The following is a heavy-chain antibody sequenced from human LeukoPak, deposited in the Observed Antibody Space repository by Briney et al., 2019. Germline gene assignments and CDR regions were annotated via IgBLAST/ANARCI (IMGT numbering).Heavy chain of an antibody. J-gene: IGHJ3*02. D-gene: IGHD2/OR15-2a*01. V-gene: IGHV4-59*01. CDR3: ARESLSGAFDI. CDR1: GGSISSYY. Sequence: KPSETLSLTCTVSGGSISSYYWSWIRQPPGKGLEWIGYIYYSGSTNYNPSPKSRVTISVDTSKNQFSLKLSSVTAADTAVYYCARESLSGAFDIWGQGTMVTVSS. CDR2: IYYSGST.